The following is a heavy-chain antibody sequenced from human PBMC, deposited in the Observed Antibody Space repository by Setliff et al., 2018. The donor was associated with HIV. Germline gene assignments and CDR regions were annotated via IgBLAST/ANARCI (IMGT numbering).Heavy chain of an antibody. CDR1: GGTFSSYA. D-gene: IGHD3-10*01. J-gene: IGHJ3*02. CDR2: MNPNSGNT. V-gene: IGHV1-8*02. Sequence: ASVKVSCKASGGTFSSYAISWVRQAPGQGLEWMGWMNPNSGNTGYAQKFQGRVTMTRNTSISTAYMELSSLRSEDTAMYYCARDDSSSSFDIWGQGTMVTVSS. CDR3: ARDDSSSSFDI.